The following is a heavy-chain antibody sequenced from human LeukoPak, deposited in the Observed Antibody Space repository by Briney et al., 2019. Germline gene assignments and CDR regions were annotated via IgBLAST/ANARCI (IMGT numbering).Heavy chain of an antibody. V-gene: IGHV4-59*12. D-gene: IGHD3-22*01. Sequence: SETLSLTCTVSGGSISSYYWSWIRQPPGKGLEWIGYIYYSGSTNYNPSLKSRVTISVDTSKNQFSLKLSSVTAADTAVYYCARGPNYYDSSGYNRVYFDYWGQGTLVTVSS. CDR1: GGSISSYY. CDR2: IYYSGST. J-gene: IGHJ4*02. CDR3: ARGPNYYDSSGYNRVYFDY.